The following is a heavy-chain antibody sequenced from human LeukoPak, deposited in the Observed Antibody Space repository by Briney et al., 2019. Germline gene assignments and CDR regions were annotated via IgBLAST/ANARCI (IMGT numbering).Heavy chain of an antibody. J-gene: IGHJ4*02. V-gene: IGHV4-34*01. CDR2: INHSGST. CDR1: GGSFSGYY. CDR3: ARQRGGLWFGAFDY. D-gene: IGHD3-10*01. Sequence: SETLSLTCAVYGGSFSGYYWSWIRQPPGKGLKWIGEINHSGSTNYNPSLKSRVTISVGTSKNQFSLKLSSVTAADTAVYYCARQRGGLWFGAFDYWGQGTLVTVSS.